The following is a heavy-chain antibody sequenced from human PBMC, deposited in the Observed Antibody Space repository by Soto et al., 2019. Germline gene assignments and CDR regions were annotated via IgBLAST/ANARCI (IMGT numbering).Heavy chain of an antibody. CDR3: EKHQAVNRGSY. J-gene: IGHJ4*02. V-gene: IGHV3-7*01. CDR1: GFTFSNYW. D-gene: IGHD6-25*01. Sequence: EVQLVESGGTLVQPGGSLRLSCAASGFTFSNYWMSWVRQAPGKGLEWVANIRQDGSAMFYGDSVSGRFTISRDNAKNSLFLQMNSLRAEDTAMYYCEKHQAVNRGSYCGQGPLVTVSS. CDR2: IRQDGSAM.